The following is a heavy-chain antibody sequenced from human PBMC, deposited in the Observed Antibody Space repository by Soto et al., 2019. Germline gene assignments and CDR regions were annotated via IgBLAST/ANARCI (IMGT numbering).Heavy chain of an antibody. V-gene: IGHV1-69*02. CDR1: GGTFSSYT. J-gene: IGHJ4*02. Sequence: QVQLVQSGAEVKKPGSSVKVSCKASGGTFSSYTISWVRQAPGQGLEWMGRIIPILGIANYAQKFQGRVTITADKSTSTAYMELSRLRSEDTAVYYCARGYCSSTSCSSTFDYWGQGTLVTVSS. D-gene: IGHD2-2*01. CDR2: IIPILGIA. CDR3: ARGYCSSTSCSSTFDY.